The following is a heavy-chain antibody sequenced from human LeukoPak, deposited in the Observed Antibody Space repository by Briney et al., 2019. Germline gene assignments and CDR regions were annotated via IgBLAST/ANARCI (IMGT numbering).Heavy chain of an antibody. D-gene: IGHD3-10*01. V-gene: IGHV3-23*01. J-gene: IGHJ4*02. Sequence: GGSLRLSCAASGFTLSSYAMSWFRQAPGKGLEWVSAISGSGGSPYYADSVKGRVIISRDNSKNTLYLQMNSLRAEDTAVYYCAKERVLWFGEPWDYWGQGTLVTVSS. CDR1: GFTLSSYA. CDR3: AKERVLWFGEPWDY. CDR2: ISGSGGSP.